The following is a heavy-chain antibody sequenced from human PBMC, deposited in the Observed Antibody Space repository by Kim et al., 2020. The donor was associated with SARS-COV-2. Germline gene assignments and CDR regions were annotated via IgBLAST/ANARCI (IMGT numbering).Heavy chain of an antibody. Sequence: SETLSLTCTVSGGSISSSSYYWGWIRQPPGKGLEWIRSIYYSGSTYYNPSLKSRVTISVDTSKNQFSLKLSSVTAADTAVYYCARSRRRFLEWSDAFDI. V-gene: IGHV4-39*01. J-gene: IGHJ3*02. D-gene: IGHD3-3*01. CDR3: ARSRRRFLEWSDAFDI. CDR2: IYYSGST. CDR1: GGSISSSSYY.